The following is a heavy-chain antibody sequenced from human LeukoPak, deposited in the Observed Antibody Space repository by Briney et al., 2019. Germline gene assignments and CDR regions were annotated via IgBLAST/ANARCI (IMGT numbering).Heavy chain of an antibody. CDR2: IPYGGSNK. J-gene: IGHJ4*02. V-gene: IGHV3-30*02. Sequence: GGSLRLSCAASGFTFSTYGMHWVRQAPGKGLEWVAFIPYGGSNKYYADSVKGRFTISRDISKNALYLQMNSLRAEDTAVYYCSPLAYCGGDCYLWGQGTLVTVSS. CDR1: GFTFSTYG. D-gene: IGHD2-21*02. CDR3: SPLAYCGGDCYL.